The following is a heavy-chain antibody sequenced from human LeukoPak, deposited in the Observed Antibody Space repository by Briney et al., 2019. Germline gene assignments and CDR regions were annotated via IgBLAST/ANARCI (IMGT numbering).Heavy chain of an antibody. Sequence: PSETLSLTCAVYGGSFSGYYWSWIRQPPGKGLEWIGEINHSGSTNYNPSLKSRVTISVDTSKNQFSLKLSSVTAADTAVYYCARARDMITFGGVIEIWGQGTMVTVSS. J-gene: IGHJ3*02. D-gene: IGHD3-16*02. CDR3: ARARDMITFGGVIEI. CDR1: GGSFSGYY. CDR2: INHSGST. V-gene: IGHV4-34*01.